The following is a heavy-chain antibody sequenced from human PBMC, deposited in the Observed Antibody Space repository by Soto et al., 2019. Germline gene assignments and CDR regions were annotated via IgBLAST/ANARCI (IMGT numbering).Heavy chain of an antibody. J-gene: IGHJ4*02. CDR3: ATMGTPVTGLYYFDY. CDR1: VGSISSGNYY. CDR2: ISYIGTT. Sequence: QVQLQESGPGLVKPSQTLSLTAPVSVGSISSGNYYWSWIRQPPGKGLEWIGFISYIGTTNYSPSLRSRVSISVDTSKNQFSLDLSSVTAADTAVYYCATMGTPVTGLYYFDYWGQGTLVTVSS. D-gene: IGHD4-17*01. V-gene: IGHV4-30-4*01.